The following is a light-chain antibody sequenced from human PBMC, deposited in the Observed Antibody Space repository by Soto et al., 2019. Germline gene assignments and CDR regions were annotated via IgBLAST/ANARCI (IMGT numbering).Light chain of an antibody. J-gene: IGKJ1*01. V-gene: IGKV3-20*01. CDR3: QQYGSSRT. Sequence: EFVLTQSPGTLSLSPGVRATLSCRASQSVSSSYLAWYQQKPGQAPRLLIYGASSRATGIPDRFSGSGSGTEFTLSISSLQSEDSAIYYCQQYGSSRTFGQGSKVDIK. CDR1: QSVSSSY. CDR2: GAS.